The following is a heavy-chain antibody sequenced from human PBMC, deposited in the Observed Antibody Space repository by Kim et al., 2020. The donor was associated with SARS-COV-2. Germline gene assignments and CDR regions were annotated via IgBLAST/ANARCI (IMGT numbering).Heavy chain of an antibody. CDR2: IKQDGGEK. Sequence: GGSLRLSCAASGFSFSTYYMSWVRQAPGKGPQWVANIKQDGGEKYYIDSVKGRFTISRDNAKNSVYLQMNNMRAEDTGVYYCTRDGLGRGDVWGKGTTVIVSA. CDR3: TRDGLGRGDV. V-gene: IGHV3-7*01. CDR1: GFSFSTYY. J-gene: IGHJ6*04.